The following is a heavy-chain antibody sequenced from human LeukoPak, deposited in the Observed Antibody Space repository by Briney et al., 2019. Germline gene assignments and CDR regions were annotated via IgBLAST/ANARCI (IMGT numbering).Heavy chain of an antibody. Sequence: PSETLSLTCTVSGGSISSHYWSWIRQPPGKGLEWIGYISYSGSTNYNPSLKSRVTISVDTSKNQFSLKLSSVTAADTAVYYCAREGPSDIVVVPAAEQGGAFDIWGQGTMDTVSS. D-gene: IGHD2-2*01. V-gene: IGHV4-59*11. CDR1: GGSISSHY. J-gene: IGHJ3*02. CDR3: AREGPSDIVVVPAAEQGGAFDI. CDR2: ISYSGST.